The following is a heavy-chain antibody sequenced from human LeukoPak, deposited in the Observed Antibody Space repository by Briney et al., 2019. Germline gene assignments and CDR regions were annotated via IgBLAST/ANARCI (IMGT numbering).Heavy chain of an antibody. Sequence: GGSLRLSCAASGFTFSSYAMSWVRQAPGKGLEWVSAISGSGGTTYYTDSVKGRFTISRDNSNNTLYLQMNSLRAEDTALYYCAKALDFWSAYYCDYWGQGTLVTVSS. J-gene: IGHJ4*02. CDR2: ISGSGGTT. D-gene: IGHD3-3*01. CDR1: GFTFSSYA. V-gene: IGHV3-23*01. CDR3: AKALDFWSAYYCDY.